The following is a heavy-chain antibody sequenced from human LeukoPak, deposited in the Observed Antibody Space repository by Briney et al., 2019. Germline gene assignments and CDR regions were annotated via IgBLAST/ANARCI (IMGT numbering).Heavy chain of an antibody. D-gene: IGHD6-13*01. Sequence: APVKVSCKASGGTFSSYAISWVRQAPGQGLEWMGGIIPIFGTANYAQKFQGRVTITADESTSTAYMELSSLRSEDTAVYYCARDKAAVYFDYWGQGTLVTVSS. CDR2: IIPIFGTA. CDR1: GGTFSSYA. CDR3: ARDKAAVYFDY. V-gene: IGHV1-69*13. J-gene: IGHJ4*02.